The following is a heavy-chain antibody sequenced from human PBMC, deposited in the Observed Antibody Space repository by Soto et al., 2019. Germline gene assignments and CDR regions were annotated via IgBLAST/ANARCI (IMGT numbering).Heavy chain of an antibody. CDR3: ARDVWNEYTFRKPVK. V-gene: IGHV3-33*01. D-gene: IGHD2-2*02. CDR2: LWYDGSHP. CDR1: GFIFSNYG. J-gene: IGHJ4*02. Sequence: QVQLVESGGGVAQPGSSLRLSCVASGFIFSNYGMHWVRHPPGKGLEWVAGLWYDGSHPYYADSVKGRFTIASDNSENPLDLEMHRLRPEHTATYYGARDVWNEYTFRKPVKGGQGTLFTVSA.